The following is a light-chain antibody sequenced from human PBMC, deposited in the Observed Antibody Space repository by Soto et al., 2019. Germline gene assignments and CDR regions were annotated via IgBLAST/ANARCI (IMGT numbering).Light chain of an antibody. V-gene: IGKV1-5*03. CDR2: KAS. Sequence: DIQMTQSPSTLSASVGDRVIITCRASESISNWLAWYQQKPGKAPNLLIYKASSLKSGVPLRFSGSGSGTEFTLTINSLQADDFATYYCQQYDTHWTFGQGTKVEFK. CDR3: QQYDTHWT. CDR1: ESISNW. J-gene: IGKJ1*01.